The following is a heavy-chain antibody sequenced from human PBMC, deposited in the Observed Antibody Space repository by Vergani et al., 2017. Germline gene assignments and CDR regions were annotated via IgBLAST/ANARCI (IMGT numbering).Heavy chain of an antibody. CDR3: ARVPAMDSSGSNEGY. V-gene: IGHV3-21*01. D-gene: IGHD6-19*01. J-gene: IGHJ4*02. CDR2: ISSSSSYI. Sequence: EVQLVESGGGLVKPGGSLRLSCAASGFTFSSYSMNWVRQAPGKGLEWVSSISSSSSYIYYADSVKGRFTISRDNAKNSLYLQMNSLRAEDTAVYYCARVPAMDSSGSNEGYWGQGTLVTVSS. CDR1: GFTFSSYS.